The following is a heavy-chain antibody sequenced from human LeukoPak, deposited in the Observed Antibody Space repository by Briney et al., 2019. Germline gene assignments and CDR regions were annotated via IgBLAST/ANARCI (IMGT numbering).Heavy chain of an antibody. J-gene: IGHJ4*02. CDR3: AKDTYATGCYYFDY. V-gene: IGHV3-43D*03. D-gene: IGHD2-2*01. Sequence: PGGSLRLSCAPSGFTFDDYAMDWVRQAPGKVLEWVSPIRWDGARTYYADSVKGRFTISRDNSNSALYLQMNSLRTEDTAFYYCAKDTYATGCYYFDYWGQGTLVAVS. CDR1: GFTFDDYA. CDR2: IRWDGART.